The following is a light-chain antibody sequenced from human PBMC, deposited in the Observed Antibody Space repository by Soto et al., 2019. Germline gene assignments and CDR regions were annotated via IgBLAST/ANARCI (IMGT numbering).Light chain of an antibody. CDR3: QSYHTSLSGVI. CDR2: ANT. Sequence: QSVLTQAPSVSGAPGQRVTISCTGGSSNLGAGFDVHWYQHLPGTAPKLLIFANTHRPSGVPDRFSGSKSGTSASLAITGLQAEDEADYYCQSYHTSLSGVIFGGGTKLTVL. V-gene: IGLV1-40*01. CDR1: SSNLGAGFD. J-gene: IGLJ2*01.